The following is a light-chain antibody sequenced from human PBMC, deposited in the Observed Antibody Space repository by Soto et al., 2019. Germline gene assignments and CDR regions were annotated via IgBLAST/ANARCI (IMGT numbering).Light chain of an antibody. CDR1: QRFSSY. V-gene: IGKV3-11*01. J-gene: IGKJ5*01. CDR3: QKSSNWIT. Sequence: EIVLTQSPATMSLSPGERVTLSCRASQRFSSYLAWSQQKPGQAPRLIIYDASNRATGIPARLSGSGSGTDFTLTISSLETEDFAVYYCQKSSNWITFGQGTRLES. CDR2: DAS.